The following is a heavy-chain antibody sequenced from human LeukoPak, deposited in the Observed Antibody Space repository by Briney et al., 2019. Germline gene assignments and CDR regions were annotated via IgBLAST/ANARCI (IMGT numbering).Heavy chain of an antibody. CDR1: GGSFSGYY. CDR3: ARRAVAVEPYYFDY. V-gene: IGHV4-34*01. D-gene: IGHD6-19*01. CDR2: INHSGST. J-gene: IGHJ4*02. Sequence: PSETLSLTCAVYGGSFSGYYWSRIRQPPGKGLEWIGEINHSGSTNYNPSLKSRVTISVDTSKNQFSLKLSSVTAADTAVYYCARRAVAVEPYYFDYWGQGTLVTVSS.